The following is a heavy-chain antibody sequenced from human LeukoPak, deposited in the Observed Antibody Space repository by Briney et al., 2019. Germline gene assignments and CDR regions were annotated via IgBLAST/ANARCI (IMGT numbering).Heavy chain of an antibody. D-gene: IGHD6-13*01. CDR3: ARGPKLAGTISWFDP. Sequence: PGGSLRLSCGASGITFSSYGMHWARQAPGKGLEWVSNISSSGSTIYNADPVKGRHTNYRDNAKNLLYLQMNSLRAEDTAVYYCARGPKLAGTISWFDPWGQGTLVTVSS. CDR2: ISSSGSTI. J-gene: IGHJ5*02. CDR1: GITFSSYG. V-gene: IGHV3-48*04.